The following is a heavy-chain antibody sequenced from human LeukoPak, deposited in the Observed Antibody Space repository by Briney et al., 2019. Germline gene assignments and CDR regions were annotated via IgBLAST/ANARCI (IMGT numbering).Heavy chain of an antibody. CDR1: GYSISSGYF. V-gene: IGHV4-38-2*02. Sequence: SETLSLTCTVSGYSISSGYFWGWIRQPPGKGLEWIGTIYNSGSTYYNASLESRVTISVDTSKNQFSLNLISVTAADTAVYYCARDSGTTGEVKFDPWGQGTLVTVSS. J-gene: IGHJ5*02. CDR2: IYNSGST. CDR3: ARDSGTTGEVKFDP. D-gene: IGHD3-10*01.